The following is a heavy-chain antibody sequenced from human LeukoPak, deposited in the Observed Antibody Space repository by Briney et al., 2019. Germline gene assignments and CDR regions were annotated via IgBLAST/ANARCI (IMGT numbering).Heavy chain of an antibody. CDR1: EFSFVSYW. CDR3: ARLARYCTCTSCSWVWAFDI. J-gene: IGHJ3*02. CDR2: INPGDSDT. Sequence: GESLKISCKGSEFSFVSYWIAWVRQMPGKGLEWMGIINPGDSDTRYSPSFQGQVTISADKSISTAYLQWSSLKASDTAMYYCARLARYCTCTSCSWVWAFDIWGQGTMVTVSS. D-gene: IGHD2-2*01. V-gene: IGHV5-51*01.